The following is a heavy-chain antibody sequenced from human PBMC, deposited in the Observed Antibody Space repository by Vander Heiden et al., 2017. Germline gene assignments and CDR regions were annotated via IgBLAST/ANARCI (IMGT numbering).Heavy chain of an antibody. D-gene: IGHD4-17*01. V-gene: IGHV1-69*01. Sequence: QVQLVQSGAEVKKPGPSVKVSCKASGGTFSSYAISWVRQAPGQGLEWMGGIIPIFGTANYAQKVQGRVTITADESTITAYMELRSMSSEDTAVYYCARGGIGGIRCAFDIWVQGTMVTLSS. J-gene: IGHJ3*02. CDR1: GGTFSSYA. CDR3: ARGGIGGIRCAFDI. CDR2: IIPIFGTA.